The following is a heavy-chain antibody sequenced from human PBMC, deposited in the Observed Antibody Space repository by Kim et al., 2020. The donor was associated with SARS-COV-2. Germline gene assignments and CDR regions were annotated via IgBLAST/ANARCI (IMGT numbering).Heavy chain of an antibody. CDR3: ARDAPRLGSWYDPPFDY. J-gene: IGHJ4*02. V-gene: IGHV1-18*01. CDR1: GYTFTSYG. Sequence: ASVKVSCKPSGYTFTSYGISWVRQAPGQGLEWMGWISAYNGNTNYAQKLQGRVTMTTDTSTSTAYMELRSLRSDDTAVYYCARDAPRLGSWYDPPFDYWGQGTLVTVSS. D-gene: IGHD6-13*01. CDR2: ISAYNGNT.